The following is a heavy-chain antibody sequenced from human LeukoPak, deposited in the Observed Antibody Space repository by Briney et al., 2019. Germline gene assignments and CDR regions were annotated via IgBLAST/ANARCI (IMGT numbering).Heavy chain of an antibody. CDR3: ARGPLVSPWDY. CDR2: INHSGST. CDR1: GGSFSGYY. Sequence: SETLSLTCAVYGGSFSGYYWNWIRQPPGKGLEWIGEINHSGSTNYNPSLKSRVTISVDTSKNQFSLKLSSVTAADTAVYYCARGPLVSPWDYWGQGTLVTVSS. V-gene: IGHV4-34*01. D-gene: IGHD6-6*01. J-gene: IGHJ4*02.